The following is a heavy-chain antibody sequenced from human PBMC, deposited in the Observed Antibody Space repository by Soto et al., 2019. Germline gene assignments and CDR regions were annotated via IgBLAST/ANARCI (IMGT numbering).Heavy chain of an antibody. V-gene: IGHV6-1*01. D-gene: IGHD2-8*02. CDR1: GDSVSSDNAA. J-gene: IGHJ4*02. CDR3: TRDMGYSTGTYLEY. CDR2: TYYRSKWNH. Sequence: PSQTLSLTCAISGDSVSSDNAAWDWIRQSPSRDLEWLGRTYYRSKWNHEYAVSVKCRITINPDSSKNQISLQLNSVTLEDTAVYYCTRDMGYSTGTYLEYWGQGLQVT.